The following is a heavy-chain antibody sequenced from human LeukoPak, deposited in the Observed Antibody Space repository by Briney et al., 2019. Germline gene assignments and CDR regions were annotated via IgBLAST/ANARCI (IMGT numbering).Heavy chain of an antibody. CDR2: IIPIFGTA. CDR3: ARVPVQYCGGDCYPYYFDY. J-gene: IGHJ4*02. V-gene: IGHV1-69*13. CDR1: GGTFSSYA. Sequence: SVKVSCKASGGTFSSYAISWVRQAPGQGLEWMGGIIPIFGTANYAQKFQGRVRITADESTSTAYMELSSLRSEDTAVYYCARVPVQYCGGDCYPYYFDYWGQGTLVTVSS. D-gene: IGHD2-21*02.